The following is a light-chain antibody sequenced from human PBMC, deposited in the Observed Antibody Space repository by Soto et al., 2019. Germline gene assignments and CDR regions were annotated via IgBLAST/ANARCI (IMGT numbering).Light chain of an antibody. CDR2: GAS. CDR3: QQYNNWPPIT. J-gene: IGKJ5*01. V-gene: IGKV3-15*01. Sequence: EIVMTQSPATLSVSPGERATLSCRASQSVSSNLAWYQQKPGQAPRLLIYGASTRATDIPARFSGSGSGTELNLTISSRKSEDFAVYYCQQYNNWPPITFGQGTRLEIK. CDR1: QSVSSN.